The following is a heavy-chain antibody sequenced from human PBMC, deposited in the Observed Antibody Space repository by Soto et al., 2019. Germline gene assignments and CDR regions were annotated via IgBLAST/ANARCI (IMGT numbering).Heavy chain of an antibody. J-gene: IGHJ4*02. CDR1: GFTVSNNY. V-gene: IGHV3-53*01. D-gene: IGHD6-19*01. Sequence: EVQLVESGGGLIQPGGSLRLSCAVSGFTVSNNYMSWVRQAPGKGLEGVSVIYSGGYTAYGDSVKGRFTISRDNSKNTLYLQMNGLGPDDSAVFSGGAGAGGGGYWGQGTLVTVSS. CDR2: IYSGGYT. CDR3: GAGAGGGGY.